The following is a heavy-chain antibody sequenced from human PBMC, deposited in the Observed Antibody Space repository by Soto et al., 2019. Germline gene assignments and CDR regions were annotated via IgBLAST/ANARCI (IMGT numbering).Heavy chain of an antibody. CDR3: TTGPLITMLRRAIIEVDWYFDL. D-gene: IGHD3-10*01. Sequence: ASVKVSWKASGYTFTSYAMHWVRQAPGQRLEWMGWINAGNGNTKYSQKFQGRVTITRDTSASTAYMELNSLKTEDTAVYYCTTGPLITMLRRAIIEVDWYFDLWGRGTLVTVSS. V-gene: IGHV1-3*01. CDR1: GYTFTSYA. J-gene: IGHJ2*01. CDR2: INAGNGNT.